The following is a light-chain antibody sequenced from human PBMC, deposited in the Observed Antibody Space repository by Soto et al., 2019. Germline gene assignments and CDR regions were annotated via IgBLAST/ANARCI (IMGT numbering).Light chain of an antibody. Sequence: EIVLTQSPATLSLSPGERATVSCRASQSVSSHLAWYQQKRGQAPRLLIYDSSSRASGIPPRFSGSGSGTDFTLTISSLEPEDFAVYYCQQGGNWPLTFGQGTRLEIK. CDR2: DSS. CDR1: QSVSSH. J-gene: IGKJ5*01. V-gene: IGKV3-11*01. CDR3: QQGGNWPLT.